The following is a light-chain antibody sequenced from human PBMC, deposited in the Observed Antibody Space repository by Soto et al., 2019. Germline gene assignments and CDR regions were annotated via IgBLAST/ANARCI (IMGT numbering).Light chain of an antibody. J-gene: IGKJ5*01. Sequence: EIVMTQSPATLSVSPGERATLSCRASQSVSSNLAWYQQKPGQAPRLLIYGASNRATGIPVRFSGSGSGTDFTLTISRMEPEDVGMYYCQQYGSSPITFGQGTRLEIK. CDR3: QQYGSSPIT. CDR1: QSVSSN. CDR2: GAS. V-gene: IGKV3-20*01.